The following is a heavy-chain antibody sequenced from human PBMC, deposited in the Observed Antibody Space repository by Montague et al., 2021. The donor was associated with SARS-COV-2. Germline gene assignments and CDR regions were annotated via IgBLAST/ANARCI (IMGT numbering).Heavy chain of an antibody. CDR1: GGSISTGSYY. CDR3: VRGGDYTDYGRVDY. Sequence: SETLSLTCSFSGGSISTGSYYWGWIRQPPRKGLEWIGSIYYSGDTYYNPSLKSRVTISVDTSKNQFSLRLSSVTAADTAVYCCVRGGDYTDYGRVDYWGQGTLVIVSS. J-gene: IGHJ4*02. V-gene: IGHV4-39*01. D-gene: IGHD4-11*01. CDR2: IYYSGDT.